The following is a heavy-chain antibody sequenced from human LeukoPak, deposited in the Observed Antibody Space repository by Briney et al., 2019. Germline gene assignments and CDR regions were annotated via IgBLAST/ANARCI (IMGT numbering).Heavy chain of an antibody. CDR2: ISAGGVSLFSGSGSAA. D-gene: IGHD3-3*02. J-gene: IGHJ3*02. CDR1: GFTFSNYA. Sequence: GGSLRLSCVASGFTFSNYAMIWVRQAPGKGPQWVSVISAGGVSLFSGSGSAAYYADSVGGRFTISRDNSKSTLYLQMNSLRAEDTAVYYCAKHFTGHKAFDMWGQGTMVTVS. V-gene: IGHV3-23*01. CDR3: AKHFTGHKAFDM.